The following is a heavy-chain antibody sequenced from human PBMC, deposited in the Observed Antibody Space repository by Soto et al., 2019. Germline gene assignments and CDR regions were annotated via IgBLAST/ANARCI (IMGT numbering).Heavy chain of an antibody. CDR1: GGSISSYY. V-gene: IGHV4-59*01. CDR3: ARTRPYYGDYYFDY. CDR2: IYYSGST. Sequence: SETLSLTCTVSGGSISSYYWSWIRQPPGKGLEWIGYIYYSGSTNYNPSLKSRVTISVDTSKNQFSLKLSSVTAADTAVYYCARTRPYYGDYYFDYWGQGTMVTVSS. J-gene: IGHJ4*02. D-gene: IGHD4-17*01.